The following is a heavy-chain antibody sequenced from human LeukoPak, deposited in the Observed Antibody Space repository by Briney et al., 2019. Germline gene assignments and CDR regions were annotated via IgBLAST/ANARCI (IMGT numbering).Heavy chain of an antibody. D-gene: IGHD2-2*03. CDR2: IIPIFGTA. J-gene: IGHJ4*02. CDR3: AGGYCSSTTCPASGY. V-gene: IGHV1-69*13. Sequence: SVKVSCKASGGTFSSYAISWVRQAPGQGLEWMGGIIPIFGTANYAQKFQGRVTITADESMSTAYMELSSLRSEDTAVYYCAGGYCSSTTCPASGYWGQGTLVTVSS. CDR1: GGTFSSYA.